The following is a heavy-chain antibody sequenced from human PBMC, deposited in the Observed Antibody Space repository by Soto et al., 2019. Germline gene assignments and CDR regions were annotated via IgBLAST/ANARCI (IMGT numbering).Heavy chain of an antibody. CDR3: ARGIVDCSSTSCYGRAYYYYGMDV. V-gene: IGHV1-69*01. J-gene: IGHJ6*02. CDR2: IIPIFGTA. CDR1: GGTFSSYA. D-gene: IGHD2-2*01. Sequence: QVQLVQSGAEVKKPGSSVKVSCKASGGTFSSYAISWVRQAPGQGLEWLGGIIPIFGTANYAQKFQGRVTITADESTSSACMELCRLRSEDTAVYYCARGIVDCSSTSCYGRAYYYYGMDVWCQGTTVTVSS.